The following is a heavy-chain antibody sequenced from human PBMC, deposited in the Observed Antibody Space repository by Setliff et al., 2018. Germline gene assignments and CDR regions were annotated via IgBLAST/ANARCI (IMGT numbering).Heavy chain of an antibody. Sequence: GGSLRLSCVASGFTFTSYTMSWVRQAPGKGLQCVSHISNSGVVTHYADSVKGRFTISRDNSKNTLYLQMNSLTAEDTAIYYCASALATPYGGFQRALDYWGRGTLVTVSS. V-gene: IGHV3-23*01. CDR3: ASALATPYGGFQRALDY. D-gene: IGHD2-8*01. CDR2: ISNSGVVT. CDR1: GFTFTSYT. J-gene: IGHJ4*02.